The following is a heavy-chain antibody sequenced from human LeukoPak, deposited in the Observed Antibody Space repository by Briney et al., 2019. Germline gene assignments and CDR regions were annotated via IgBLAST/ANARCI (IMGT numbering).Heavy chain of an antibody. CDR1: GGSISSGSYY. V-gene: IGHV4-61*02. CDR2: IYTSGST. J-gene: IGHJ5*02. D-gene: IGHD6-13*01. CDR3: ARITAAGTGFDP. Sequence: SQTLSLTCSVSGGSISSGSYYWSWIRQPAGKGLEWIGRIYTSGSTHYNPSLKSRVTISADTSKNQFSLNLNSVTAADTAVYYRARITAAGTGFDPWGQGTLVTVSS.